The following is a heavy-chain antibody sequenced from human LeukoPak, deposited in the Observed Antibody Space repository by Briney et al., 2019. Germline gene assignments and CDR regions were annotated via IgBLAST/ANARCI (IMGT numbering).Heavy chain of an antibody. Sequence: PGRSLRLSCAASGFTFSSYGMHWVRQAPGKGLEWVAVISYDGGNKYYADSVKGRFTISRDNSKNTLYLQMNSLRAEDTAVYYCAKDPEMATITGHYFDYWGQGTLVTVSS. V-gene: IGHV3-30*18. D-gene: IGHD5-24*01. CDR2: ISYDGGNK. J-gene: IGHJ4*02. CDR3: AKDPEMATITGHYFDY. CDR1: GFTFSSYG.